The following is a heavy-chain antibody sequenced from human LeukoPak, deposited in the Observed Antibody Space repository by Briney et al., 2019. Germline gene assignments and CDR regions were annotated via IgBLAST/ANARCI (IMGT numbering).Heavy chain of an antibody. CDR3: ARRTTVVGPAPFDH. Sequence: PGGSLRLSCAASGFSFSIYAMSWVRQAPGKGREWVSAISPGGDTIYYLDSVKGRFTISRDNSKNTLYLQMNSLRAEDTAVYYCARRTTVVGPAPFDHWGQGTLVTVSS. J-gene: IGHJ4*02. CDR2: ISPGGDTI. V-gene: IGHV3-23*01. D-gene: IGHD4-23*01. CDR1: GFSFSIYA.